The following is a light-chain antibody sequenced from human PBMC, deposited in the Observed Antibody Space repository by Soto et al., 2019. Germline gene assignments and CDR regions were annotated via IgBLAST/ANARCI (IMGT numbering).Light chain of an antibody. J-gene: IGKJ1*01. CDR3: QHYASFSGT. Sequence: DIQMTQSPSTLSASVGDRVTITCRASQSVSSWVAWYHLKPGKAPKLLIYKASTLETGVPSRFSGSGSRTEFTLNISSLQTDDFASYYCQHYASFSGTFGQGTKVPIK. CDR1: QSVSSW. V-gene: IGKV1-5*03. CDR2: KAS.